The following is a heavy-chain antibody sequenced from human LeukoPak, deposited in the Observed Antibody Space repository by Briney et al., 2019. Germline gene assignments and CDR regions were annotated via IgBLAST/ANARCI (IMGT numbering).Heavy chain of an antibody. V-gene: IGHV4-34*01. J-gene: IGHJ4*02. CDR2: INHSGST. CDR1: GGSITSYY. Sequence: PSETLCLTCTVSGGSITSYYWTWIRQPPGKGLEWIGEINHSGSTNYNPSLKSRVTISIDTSKNQFSLILSSVTAADTAVYYCARGLSDVYWGQGTLVTVSS. CDR3: ARGLSDVY.